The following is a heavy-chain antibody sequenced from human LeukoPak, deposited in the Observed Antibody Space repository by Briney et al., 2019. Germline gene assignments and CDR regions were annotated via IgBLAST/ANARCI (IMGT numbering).Heavy chain of an antibody. CDR3: ARGNDYGDPLGY. J-gene: IGHJ4*02. V-gene: IGHV1-18*01. Sequence: ASVKVSCKPSGYTFRTHGLSWVRQAPGQGLEWMGWIGSYNGNTNYAQKVQGRLTMTTDTSTSTAYMELRSLRSDDTAVYYCARGNDYGDPLGYWGQGTQVTVSS. CDR1: GYTFRTHG. CDR2: IGSYNGNT. D-gene: IGHD4-17*01.